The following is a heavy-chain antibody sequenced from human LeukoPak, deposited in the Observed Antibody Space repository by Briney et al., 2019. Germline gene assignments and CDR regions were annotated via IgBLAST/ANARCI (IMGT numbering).Heavy chain of an antibody. D-gene: IGHD4-23*01. V-gene: IGHV3-30*18. J-gene: IGHJ6*02. CDR3: AKVTVVTPVYYYYYGMDV. CDR1: GFTFSSYG. Sequence: GRSLRLSCAASGFTFSSYGMHWVRQAPGKGLEWVAVISYDGSNKYYADSVKGRFTISRDNSKNTLYLQMNSLRAEDTAVYYCAKVTVVTPVYYYYYGMDVWGQGTTVTVSS. CDR2: ISYDGSNK.